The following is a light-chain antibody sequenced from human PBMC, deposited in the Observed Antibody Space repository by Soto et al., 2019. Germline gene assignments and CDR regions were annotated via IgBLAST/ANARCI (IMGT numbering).Light chain of an antibody. Sequence: DIQRTPSPSTLSGSVGDRVTITCRASQTISSWLAWYQQKTGKAPKLLIYKASSLESGVPSRFSGSGSGTEFTLTISSLQTDDFATYYCQQYKSYSRTFGQGTKVDIK. CDR1: QTISSW. CDR2: KAS. J-gene: IGKJ1*01. CDR3: QQYKSYSRT. V-gene: IGKV1-5*03.